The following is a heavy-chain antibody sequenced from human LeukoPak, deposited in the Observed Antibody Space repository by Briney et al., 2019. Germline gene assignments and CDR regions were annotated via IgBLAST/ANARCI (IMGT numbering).Heavy chain of an antibody. J-gene: IGHJ5*02. V-gene: IGHV3-30*18. CDR1: GFTFSSYG. CDR2: ISYDGSNK. Sequence: GSLRLSCAASGFTFSSYGMHWVRQAPGKGLEWVAVISYDGSNKYYADSVKGRFTISRDNSKNTLYLQMNSLRAEDTAVYYCANALGYCSSTSCYIVPFDPWGQGTLVTVSS. D-gene: IGHD2-2*02. CDR3: ANALGYCSSTSCYIVPFDP.